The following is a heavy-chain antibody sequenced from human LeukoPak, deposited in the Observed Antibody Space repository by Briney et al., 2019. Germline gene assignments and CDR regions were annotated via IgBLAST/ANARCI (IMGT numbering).Heavy chain of an antibody. D-gene: IGHD4-17*01. Sequence: GESLKISCRGFGYSFSNYWIGWVRQMPGKGLEWMGIIYPGDSDTQYSPSFQGQVTISADRSISTAYLQWSSLKASDTAMYYCASTTRVLGAFDIWGQGTMVTVSS. CDR2: IYPGDSDT. J-gene: IGHJ3*02. V-gene: IGHV5-51*01. CDR3: ASTTRVLGAFDI. CDR1: GYSFSNYW.